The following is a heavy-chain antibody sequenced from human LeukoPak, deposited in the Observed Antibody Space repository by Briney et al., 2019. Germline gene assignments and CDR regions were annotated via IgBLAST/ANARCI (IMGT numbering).Heavy chain of an antibody. CDR1: GFTFSNAW. CDR3: ARDPGFTMTDAFDI. CDR2: ISYDGSNK. D-gene: IGHD3-22*01. J-gene: IGHJ3*02. V-gene: IGHV3-30-3*01. Sequence: GGSLRLSCAASGFTFSNAWMTWVRQAPGKGLEWVAAISYDGSNKYYADSVKGRFTISRDNSKNTLYLQMNSLRAEDTAVYYCARDPGFTMTDAFDIWGQGTMVTVSS.